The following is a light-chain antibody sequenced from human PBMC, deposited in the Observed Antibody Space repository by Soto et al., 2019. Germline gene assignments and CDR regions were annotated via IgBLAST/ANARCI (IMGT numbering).Light chain of an antibody. J-gene: IGLJ3*02. CDR1: RSNIGRNF. V-gene: IGLV1-47*01. CDR2: RNN. Sequence: QSVLTQSPSASGTPGQRVTISCSGSRSNIGRNFAYWYQHVPGTAPRLLIQRNNERPSGVPDRFSGSKSGTSVSLAISGLRSDDESNYYCAAWDDTLDAQVFGVGTKLTVL. CDR3: AAWDDTLDAQV.